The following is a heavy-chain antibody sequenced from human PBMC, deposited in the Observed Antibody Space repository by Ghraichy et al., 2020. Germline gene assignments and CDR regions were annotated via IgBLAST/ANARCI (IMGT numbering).Heavy chain of an antibody. CDR2: IYYSGST. CDR3: ATTTIFGVVD. CDR1: GGSISSYY. Sequence: SETLSLTCTVSGGSISSYYWSWIRQPSGKGLEWIGYIYYSGSTNYNPSLKSRVTISVDTSKNQFSLKLSSVTAADTAVYYCATTTIFGVVDWGQGTLVTVSS. J-gene: IGHJ4*02. D-gene: IGHD3-3*01. V-gene: IGHV4-59*08.